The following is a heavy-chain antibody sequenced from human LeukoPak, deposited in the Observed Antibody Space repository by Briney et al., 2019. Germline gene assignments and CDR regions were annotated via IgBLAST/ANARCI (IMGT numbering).Heavy chain of an antibody. CDR3: ARGTPPPVVVVAASLDY. CDR1: GGSFSGYY. V-gene: IGHV4-34*01. D-gene: IGHD2-15*01. Sequence: SETLSLTCAVYGGSFSGYYWSWIRQPPGKGLEWIGEINHSGSTNYNPSLKSRVTISVGTSKNQFSLKLSSVTAADTAVYYCARGTPPPVVVVAASLDYWGQGTLVTVSS. J-gene: IGHJ4*02. CDR2: INHSGST.